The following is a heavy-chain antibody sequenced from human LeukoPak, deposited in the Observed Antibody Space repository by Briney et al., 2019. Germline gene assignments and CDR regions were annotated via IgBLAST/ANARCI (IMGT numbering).Heavy chain of an antibody. V-gene: IGHV1-2*06. CDR3: ARLGGSGPYYYMDV. CDR2: INPNSGGT. J-gene: IGHJ6*03. Sequence: GASVKVSCKASGYTFTGYYMHWVRQAPGQGIEWMGRINPNSGGTNYAQKFQGRVTMTRDTSISTAYMELSRLRSDDTAVYYCARLGGSGPYYYMDVWGKGTTVTVSS. CDR1: GYTFTGYY. D-gene: IGHD3-10*01.